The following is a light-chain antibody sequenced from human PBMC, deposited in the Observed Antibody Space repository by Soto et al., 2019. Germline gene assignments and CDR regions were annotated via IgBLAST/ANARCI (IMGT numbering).Light chain of an antibody. CDR3: QQYMSSVT. Sequence: EIVLTQSPGSLSLSPGQRATLSCRASQSVDTTFFASYQKKPGQATRLLISASSKRATGIPDRFSGSGSGTDFTLIISRLEHEDFAVYYCQQYMSSVTFGQGTKVEIK. J-gene: IGKJ1*01. CDR2: ASS. CDR1: QSVDTTF. V-gene: IGKV3-20*01.